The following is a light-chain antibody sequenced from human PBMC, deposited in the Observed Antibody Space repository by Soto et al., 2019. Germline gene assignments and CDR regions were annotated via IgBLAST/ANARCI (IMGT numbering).Light chain of an antibody. Sequence: QSVLTQPPSVSGAPGQRVTISCTGSSSNIGAGYDVHWYRQVPGTAPKLLIFGNTNRPSGVPDRFSGSKSGSSASLAITGLQAEEESEYYCQSYDSRLTGAVFGGGTKVTVL. CDR3: QSYDSRLTGAV. CDR2: GNT. V-gene: IGLV1-40*01. CDR1: SSNIGAGYD. J-gene: IGLJ3*02.